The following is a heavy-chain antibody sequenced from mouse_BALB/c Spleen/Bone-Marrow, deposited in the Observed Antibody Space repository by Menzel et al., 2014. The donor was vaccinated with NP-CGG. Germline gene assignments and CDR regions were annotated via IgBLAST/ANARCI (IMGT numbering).Heavy chain of an antibody. V-gene: IGHV2-9*02. J-gene: IGHJ2*01. CDR2: IWAGGSA. Sequence: VKLVESGPGLVAPSQSLSISCTVSGFSLISYGVHWVRQPPGKSLEWLGVIWAGGSANYNSALMSRLSISKDNSKSQVFLKMNSLQTDGTAIYYCAREDFRYDSFDYWGQGTTLTVSS. CDR1: GFSLISYG. D-gene: IGHD2-14*01. CDR3: AREDFRYDSFDY.